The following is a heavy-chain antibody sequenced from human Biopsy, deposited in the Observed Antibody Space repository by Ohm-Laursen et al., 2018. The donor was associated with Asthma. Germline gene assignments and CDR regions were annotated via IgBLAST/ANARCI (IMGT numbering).Heavy chain of an antibody. Sequence: SSVKVSCKASGYTLINYAIHWVRQAPGHSLEWMGWINAANGNTKYSQKFQGRLTISRDTSASTAYMDLSSLRSEDTAVYYCARTYFDFLTGQVHDAFAMWGQGTMVTVSS. CDR1: GYTLINYA. CDR3: ARTYFDFLTGQVHDAFAM. D-gene: IGHD3-9*01. CDR2: INAANGNT. V-gene: IGHV1-3*01. J-gene: IGHJ3*02.